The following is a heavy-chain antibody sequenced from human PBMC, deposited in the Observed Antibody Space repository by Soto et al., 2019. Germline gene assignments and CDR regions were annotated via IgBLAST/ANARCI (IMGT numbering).Heavy chain of an antibody. V-gene: IGHV3-23*01. CDR2: ISGSGGST. Sequence: GGSLRLSCAASGFTFSTYAMSWVRQAPGKGLEWVSAISGSGGSTYDADSVKGRFTISRDNSRSTLYLQMSSLRAEDTAVYYCAKAGWSYYYGMDVWGQGTTVTVSS. CDR3: AKAGWSYYYGMDV. D-gene: IGHD6-19*01. J-gene: IGHJ6*02. CDR1: GFTFSTYA.